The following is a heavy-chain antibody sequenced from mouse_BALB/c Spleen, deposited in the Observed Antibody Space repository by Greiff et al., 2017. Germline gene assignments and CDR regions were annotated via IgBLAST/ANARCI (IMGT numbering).Heavy chain of an antibody. CDR2: IDPSDSYT. D-gene: IGHD2-1*01. J-gene: IGHJ4*01. CDR1: GYTFTSYW. V-gene: IGHV1-59*01. CDR3: ACNYYAMDY. Sequence: QVQLQQPGAELVKPGASVKMSCKASGYTFTSYWMHWVKQRPGQGLEWIGVIDPSDSYTSYNQKFKGKATLTVDTSSSTAYMQLSSLTSEDSAVYYCACNYYAMDYWGQGTSVTVSS.